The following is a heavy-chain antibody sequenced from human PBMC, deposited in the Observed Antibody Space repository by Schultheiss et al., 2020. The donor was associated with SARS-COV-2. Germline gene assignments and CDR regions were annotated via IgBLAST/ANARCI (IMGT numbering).Heavy chain of an antibody. CDR1: GFTFSNAW. CDR2: IKSKTDGGTT. V-gene: IGHV3-15*01. Sequence: GGSLRLSCAASGFTFSNAWMSWVRQAPGKGLEWVGRIKSKTDGGTTDYAAPVKGRFTISRDDSKNTLYLQMNSLKTEDTAVYYCTTAQARYFDRLLSGFDYWGQGTLVTVSS. D-gene: IGHD3-9*01. CDR3: TTAQARYFDRLLSGFDY. J-gene: IGHJ4*02.